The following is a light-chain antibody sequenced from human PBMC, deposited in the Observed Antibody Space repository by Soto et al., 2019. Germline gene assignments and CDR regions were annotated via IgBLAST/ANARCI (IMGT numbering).Light chain of an antibody. CDR3: QQYDTSPPRT. CDR2: GAS. J-gene: IGKJ1*01. V-gene: IGKV3-20*01. CDR1: QSVSSND. Sequence: IVLTQSPGTLSLSPGERATLSCRASQSVSSNDLAWYQQKPGQAPRLLIYGASSRATGIPDRFSGSGSKTDFTLTISRLEPEDFAVYYCQQYDTSPPRTFGQGTKVEIK.